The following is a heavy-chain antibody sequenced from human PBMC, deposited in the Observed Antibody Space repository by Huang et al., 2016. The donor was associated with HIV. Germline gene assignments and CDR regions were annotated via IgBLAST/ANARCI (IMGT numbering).Heavy chain of an antibody. Sequence: VQLVQSGAEVKKPGESLKISFKGSGYSFSSYWIAWVRQMPGKGLEWIGIIFPDDSDTTYSPSFEGQVTISADKSIGTAYLQWSSLKASDTAMYYCARRFSSSSGYFDYWGQGSLVTVSS. J-gene: IGHJ4*02. CDR3: ARRFSSSSGYFDY. D-gene: IGHD6-6*01. CDR1: GYSFSSYW. CDR2: IFPDDSDT. V-gene: IGHV5-51*01.